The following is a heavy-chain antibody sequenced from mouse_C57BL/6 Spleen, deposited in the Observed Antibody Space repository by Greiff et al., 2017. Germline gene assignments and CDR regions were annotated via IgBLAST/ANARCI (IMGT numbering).Heavy chain of an antibody. CDR3: TTVITTVVAPFDY. V-gene: IGHV14-1*01. CDR2: IDPEDGDT. Sequence: EVQLQQSGAELVRPGASVKLSCTASGFNIKDYYMHWVKQRPEQGLEWIGRIDPEDGDTEYAPKFQGKATMTADTSSNTAYLQLSSLTSEDTAVYYCTTVITTVVAPFDYWGQGTTLTVSS. D-gene: IGHD1-1*01. J-gene: IGHJ2*01. CDR1: GFNIKDYY.